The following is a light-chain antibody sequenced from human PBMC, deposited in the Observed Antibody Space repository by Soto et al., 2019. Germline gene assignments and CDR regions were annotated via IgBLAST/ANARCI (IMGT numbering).Light chain of an antibody. CDR3: QQYGSSPLT. Sequence: EIVLTQSPGTLSLSPGEGDTLSCRASQSVSSNSLAWYQQKPGQAPRHLIYGASTRATGIPDRFSGGGSGTDFTLTINRREPEDFAVYYCQQYGSSPLTFGGGTKVEIK. V-gene: IGKV3-20*01. CDR1: QSVSSNS. CDR2: GAS. J-gene: IGKJ4*01.